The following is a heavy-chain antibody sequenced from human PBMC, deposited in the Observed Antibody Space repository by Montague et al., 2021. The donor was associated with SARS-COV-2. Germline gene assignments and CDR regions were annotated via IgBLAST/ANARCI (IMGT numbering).Heavy chain of an antibody. CDR2: IYCSGST. J-gene: IGHJ6*02. D-gene: IGHD4-11*01. Sequence: SETLSLTCSVPGDSVSNYSWSWIRQSPGKGLEWIGYIYCSGSTNYNPSLTSRVTISVDTSKSQVSLKLTSVTAADTAVYYCARHLRVTTVTSHMYHYAMDVWGQGTTVTVSS. CDR1: GDSVSNYS. V-gene: IGHV4-59*08. CDR3: ARHLRVTTVTSHMYHYAMDV.